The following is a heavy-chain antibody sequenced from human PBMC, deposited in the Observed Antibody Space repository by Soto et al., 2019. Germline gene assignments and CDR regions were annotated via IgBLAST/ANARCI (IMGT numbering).Heavy chain of an antibody. V-gene: IGHV4-34*01. J-gene: IGHJ6*02. CDR1: GGSFSGCY. Sequence: QVQLQPWGAGLLKPSETLSLTCAVYGGSFSGCYWTWISQPPGKGLEWIGEINHSGSTNYNPSLKSRVTISVDTSKNQFSLRLNSVTAADTAVYYCARAHGGRGVIITQYYYYGIDVWGQGTTVTVSS. CDR3: ARAHGGRGVIITQYYYYGIDV. CDR2: INHSGST. D-gene: IGHD3-10*01.